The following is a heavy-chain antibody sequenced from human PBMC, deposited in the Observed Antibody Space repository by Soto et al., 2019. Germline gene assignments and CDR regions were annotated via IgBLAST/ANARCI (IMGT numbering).Heavy chain of an antibody. CDR1: GFTFSSYA. CDR2: ISGSGGST. Sequence: EVQLLESGGGLVQPGGSLRLSCAASGFTFSSYAMSWVRQAPGKGLEWVSAISGSGGSTYYADSVKGRFTISRDNSKNTRYLQMNSLRAEDTAVYYCAKDKSYYYYYMDVWGKGTTVTVSS. J-gene: IGHJ6*03. CDR3: AKDKSYYYYYMDV. V-gene: IGHV3-23*01.